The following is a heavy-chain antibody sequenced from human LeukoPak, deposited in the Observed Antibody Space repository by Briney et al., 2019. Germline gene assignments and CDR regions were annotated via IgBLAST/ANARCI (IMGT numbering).Heavy chain of an antibody. D-gene: IGHD3-10*02. J-gene: IGHJ6*04. Sequence: GGSLRLSCAASGFTFDDYGMSWVRQAPGKGLEWVSDISGSGGSTYYADSVKGRFTISRDNAKNSLYLQMNSLRAEDTAVYYCAELGITMIGGVWGKGTTVTISS. V-gene: IGHV3-23*01. CDR3: AELGITMIGGV. CDR2: ISGSGGST. CDR1: GFTFDDYG.